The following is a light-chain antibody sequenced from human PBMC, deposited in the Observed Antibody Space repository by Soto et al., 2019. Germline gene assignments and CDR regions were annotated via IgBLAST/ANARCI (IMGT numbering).Light chain of an antibody. CDR3: CSYAGSSTFVYV. J-gene: IGLJ1*01. V-gene: IGLV2-23*02. CDR1: SSDVGSYNL. CDR2: EVS. Sequence: QSVLTQPASVSGSPGQSITISCTGTSSDVGSYNLVSWYQQHPGKAPKLMIYEVSKRPSGVSNRFSGSKSGNTASLTISGLQAEYEADYYCCSYAGSSTFVYVFGTGTKVTVL.